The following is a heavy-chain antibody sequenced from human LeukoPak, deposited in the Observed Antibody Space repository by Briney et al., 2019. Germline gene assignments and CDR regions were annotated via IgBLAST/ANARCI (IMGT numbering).Heavy chain of an antibody. D-gene: IGHD6-19*01. J-gene: IGHJ4*02. CDR2: ISSSSSYI. V-gene: IGHV3-21*01. CDR1: GFTFSSYS. CDR3: ARVTRAQWLVDPFDY. Sequence: PGGSLRLSCAASGFTFSSYSMNWVREGPGKGLEWVSSISSSSSYIYYADSVKGRFTISRDNAKNSLYLQMNSLRAEDTAVYYCARVTRAQWLVDPFDYWGQGTLVSVSS.